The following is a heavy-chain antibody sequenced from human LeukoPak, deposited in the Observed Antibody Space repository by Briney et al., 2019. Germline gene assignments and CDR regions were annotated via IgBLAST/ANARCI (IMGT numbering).Heavy chain of an antibody. Sequence: SETLSLTCTVSGGSISSGGYYWSWIRQHPGKGLEWIGCIYYSGSTYYNPSLKSRVTISVDTSKNQFSLKLSSVTAADTAVYYCARSHRGYSYGSYYWGQGTLVTVSS. J-gene: IGHJ4*02. V-gene: IGHV4-31*03. CDR2: IYYSGST. CDR3: ARSHRGYSYGSYY. D-gene: IGHD5-18*01. CDR1: GGSISSGGYY.